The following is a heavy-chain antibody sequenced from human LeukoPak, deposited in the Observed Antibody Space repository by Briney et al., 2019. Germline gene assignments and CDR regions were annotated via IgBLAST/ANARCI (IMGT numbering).Heavy chain of an antibody. Sequence: GGSLRLSCAASGFTFSNYWMKWVRQAPGKGPEWVSSIRYNIENTHYADAVQGRFTISRDNSKNTLYLQMNSLRAEDTARYYCAKASTRDTGYYFDSWGQGTLVSVSS. V-gene: IGHV3-23*01. D-gene: IGHD3-9*01. J-gene: IGHJ4*02. CDR1: GFTFSNYW. CDR2: IRYNIENT. CDR3: AKASTRDTGYYFDS.